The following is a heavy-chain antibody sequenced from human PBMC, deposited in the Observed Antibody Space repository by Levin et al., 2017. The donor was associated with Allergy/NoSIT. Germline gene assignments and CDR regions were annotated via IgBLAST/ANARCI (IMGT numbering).Heavy chain of an antibody. D-gene: IGHD6-13*01. V-gene: IGHV3-53*01. CDR3: ARVRRGRYSSSWYNSYFDY. CDR2: IYSGDST. Sequence: LSLPCAASGFTVSSTYMSWVRQAPGKGLEWVSVIYSGDSTHYADSVKGRFTISRDNSKNTLYLQMDSLRAEDTAVYYCARVRRGRYSSSWYNSYFDYWGQGTLVTVSS. J-gene: IGHJ4*02. CDR1: GFTVSSTY.